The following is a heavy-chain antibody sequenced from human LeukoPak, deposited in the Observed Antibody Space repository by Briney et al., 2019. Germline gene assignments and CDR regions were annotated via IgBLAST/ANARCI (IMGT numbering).Heavy chain of an antibody. CDR2: ISAYNGNT. CDR1: GYTFTIYG. CDR3: ARDPLNYYDSSALGDI. J-gene: IGHJ3*02. Sequence: ASVTVSCKASGYTFTIYGISWVRQAPGQGLEWMGWISAYNGNTNYAQKLQGRVTMTTDTSTSTAYMELRSLRSDDTAVYYCARDPLNYYDSSALGDIWGQGTMVTVSS. V-gene: IGHV1-18*01. D-gene: IGHD3-22*01.